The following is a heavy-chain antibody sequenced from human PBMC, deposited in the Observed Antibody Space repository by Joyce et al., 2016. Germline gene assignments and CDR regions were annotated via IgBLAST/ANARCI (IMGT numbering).Heavy chain of an antibody. CDR3: AKVRFYDLDY. Sequence: EVLLLESGGGLVQPGGSLRLSCAASGFTFRSYAMTWVRQAPGKGLEWVSSISGSGGTTYYADSDKGRFTISRDNSKNRIYLQMNSLRAEDTAVYYCAKVRFYDLDYWGQGTLVSVSS. CDR2: ISGSGGTT. CDR1: GFTFRSYA. J-gene: IGHJ4*02. V-gene: IGHV3-23*01. D-gene: IGHD5/OR15-5a*01.